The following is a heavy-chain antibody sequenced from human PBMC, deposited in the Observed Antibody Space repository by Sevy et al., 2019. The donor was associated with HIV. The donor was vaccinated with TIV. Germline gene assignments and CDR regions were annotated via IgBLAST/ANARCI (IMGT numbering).Heavy chain of an antibody. CDR1: GFAFYDYS. Sequence: GGSLRLSCAASGFAFYDYSMSWIRQAPGKGLEWVATLSFGCGKINYADSVKGRFTISRDNSKNSFYLQMDNLRVEDTALYYGARDGCTSPHDYWGQGTRVTVSS. J-gene: IGHJ4*02. CDR3: ARDGCTSPHDY. D-gene: IGHD2-8*01. CDR2: LSFGCGKI. V-gene: IGHV3-23*01.